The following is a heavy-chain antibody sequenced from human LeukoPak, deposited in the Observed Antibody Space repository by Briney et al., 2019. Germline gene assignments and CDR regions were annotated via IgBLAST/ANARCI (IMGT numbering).Heavy chain of an antibody. J-gene: IGHJ4*02. CDR3: ARDGAAAGINTPYYFDY. Sequence: GGSLRLSCAASGFTFSSYSMNWVRQAPGKGLEWVSYISSSSSTIYYADSVKGRFTISRDNAKNSLYLQMNSLRAEDTAVYYCARDGAAAGINTPYYFDYWGQGTLVTVSS. D-gene: IGHD6-13*01. CDR2: ISSSSSTI. CDR1: GFTFSSYS. V-gene: IGHV3-48*04.